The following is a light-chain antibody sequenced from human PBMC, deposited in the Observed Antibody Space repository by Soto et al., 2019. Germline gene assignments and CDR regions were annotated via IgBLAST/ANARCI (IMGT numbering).Light chain of an antibody. CDR2: GAS. CDR3: QQYGRG. V-gene: IGKV3-20*01. CDR1: QSVTSDY. J-gene: IGKJ5*01. Sequence: EIVLTQSPGTLSLSPGEGATLSCRASQSVTSDYLAWYQQKPGQAPRLLIHGASSRATGIPDRFSGSGSGTDFTLTISRLEPEDFAVYYCQQYGRGFGQGTRLEIK.